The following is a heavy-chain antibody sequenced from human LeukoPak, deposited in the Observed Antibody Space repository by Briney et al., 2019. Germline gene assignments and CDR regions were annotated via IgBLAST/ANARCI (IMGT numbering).Heavy chain of an antibody. CDR1: GFTFTIYA. CDR2: ISGSGGST. J-gene: IGHJ4*02. CDR3: AKCYYDSSGYYPFDY. D-gene: IGHD3-22*01. Sequence: GGSLRLSCAASGFTFTIYAMSWVRQAPGKGLEWVSAISGSGGSTYYADSVKGRFTISRDNSKNTLYLQMNSLRAEDTAVYYCAKCYYDSSGYYPFDYWGQGTLVTVSS. V-gene: IGHV3-23*01.